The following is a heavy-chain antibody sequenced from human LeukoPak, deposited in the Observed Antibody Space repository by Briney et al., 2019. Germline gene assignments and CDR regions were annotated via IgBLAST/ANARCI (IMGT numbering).Heavy chain of an antibody. CDR2: IYYSGST. D-gene: IGHD2-2*01. CDR3: ARSSHIVVVPAATQGNYAGYYYYYYMDV. CDR1: GGSISSYY. J-gene: IGHJ6*03. V-gene: IGHV4-59*12. Sequence: SETLSLTCTVSGGSISSYYWSWIRQPPGKGLEWIGYIYYSGSTNYNPSLKSRVTISVDTSKNQFSLKLSSVTAADTAVYYCARSSHIVVVPAATQGNYAGYYYYYYMDVWGKGTTVTVSS.